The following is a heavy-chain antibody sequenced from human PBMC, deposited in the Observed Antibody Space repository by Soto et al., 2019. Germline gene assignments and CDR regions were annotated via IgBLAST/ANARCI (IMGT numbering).Heavy chain of an antibody. V-gene: IGHV1-69*13. D-gene: IGHD4-4*01. CDR1: GGTFSSYA. CDR3: ARAPNDYSNPGGYYYYGMDV. Sequence: ASVKVSCKASGGTFSSYAISWVRQAPGQGLEWMGGIIPIFGTANYAQKFQGRVTITADESTSTAYMELSSLRSEDTAVYYCARAPNDYSNPGGYYYYGMDVWGQGTTVTVSS. J-gene: IGHJ6*02. CDR2: IIPIFGTA.